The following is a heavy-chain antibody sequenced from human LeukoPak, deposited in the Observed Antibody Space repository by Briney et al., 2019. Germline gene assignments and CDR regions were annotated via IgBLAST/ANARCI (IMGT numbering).Heavy chain of an antibody. CDR3: ASESLGFDP. J-gene: IGHJ5*02. CDR1: GYTFTSYY. CDR2: IIPIFGTA. V-gene: IGHV1-69*05. Sequence: GASVKVSCKASGYTFTSYYMHWVRQAPGQGLEWMGGIIPIFGTANYAQKFQGRVTITTDESTSTAYMELSSLRSEDTAVYYCASESLGFDPWGQGTLVTVSS.